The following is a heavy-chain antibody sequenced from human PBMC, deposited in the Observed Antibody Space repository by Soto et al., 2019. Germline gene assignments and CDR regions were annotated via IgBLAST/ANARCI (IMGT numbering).Heavy chain of an antibody. CDR3: ARDLAVGWFDP. D-gene: IGHD2-2*01. CDR1: GYTFTSYS. Sequence: QVQLVQSGAEVKKPGASVKVSCKTSGYTFTSYSISWVRQAPGQGLEWMGWINVYNGNTKYAQNLQDRVTMTTDTSTSTAYMELRSLRSDDTAVYYCARDLAVGWFDPWGQGTLVTVSS. J-gene: IGHJ5*02. CDR2: INVYNGNT. V-gene: IGHV1-18*01.